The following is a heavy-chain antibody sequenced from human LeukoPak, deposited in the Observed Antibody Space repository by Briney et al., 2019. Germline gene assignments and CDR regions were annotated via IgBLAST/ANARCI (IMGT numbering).Heavy chain of an antibody. CDR3: AKGRGQLAATSFDY. J-gene: IGHJ4*02. CDR2: ISGSGGST. CDR1: GFTFSSYA. Sequence: GGSLRLSCAASGFTFSSYAMSWVRQAPGKGLEWVSVISGSGGSTYYADSVRGRFTISRDNSKNTLYLQMNSLRAEDTAVYYCAKGRGQLAATSFDYWGQGTLVTVSS. D-gene: IGHD6-6*01. V-gene: IGHV3-23*01.